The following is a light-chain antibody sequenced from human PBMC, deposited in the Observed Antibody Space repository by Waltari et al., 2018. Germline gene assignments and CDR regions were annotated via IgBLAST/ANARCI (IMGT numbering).Light chain of an antibody. CDR3: QKYGRLPAT. V-gene: IGKV3-20*01. Sequence: EIVLTQYPGTLSLFPGERATLSCRASQSVSRYLAWYQQKPGQAPRLLIYDASTRATGIPDRFSGSGSGTDFSLTISRLEPEDFAVYYCQKYGRLPATFGQGTKVEIK. CDR2: DAS. J-gene: IGKJ1*01. CDR1: QSVSRY.